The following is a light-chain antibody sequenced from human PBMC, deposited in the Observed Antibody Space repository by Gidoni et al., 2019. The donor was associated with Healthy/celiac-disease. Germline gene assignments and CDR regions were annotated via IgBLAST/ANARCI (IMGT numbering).Light chain of an antibody. CDR3: HQSYSTPPFT. V-gene: IGKV1-39*01. CDR2: AAS. J-gene: IGKJ2*01. Sequence: DIQMTQSPTSVSASVGERVTITCRASQSISSYLNWYQQKPGQAPKLLIYAASSLQSGVPSRFSGSGSCTDFTLTLSSLLPVEFATYYCHQSYSTPPFTFGQGTKLEIK. CDR1: QSISSY.